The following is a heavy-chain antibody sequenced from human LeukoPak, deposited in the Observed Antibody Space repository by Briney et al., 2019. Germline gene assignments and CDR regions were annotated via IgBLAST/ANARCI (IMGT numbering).Heavy chain of an antibody. D-gene: IGHD3-22*01. CDR1: VGSISSGGYY. CDR3: ARFTMITSSPFDY. CDR2: IYYSGST. V-gene: IGHV4-31*03. J-gene: IGHJ4*02. Sequence: SQTLSLTCTVSVGSISSGGYYWSWIREHPGKGLEWIGYIYYSGSTYYNPSLKSRVTISVDTSKNQFSLKLSSVTAADTAVYYCARFTMITSSPFDYWGQGTLVTVSS.